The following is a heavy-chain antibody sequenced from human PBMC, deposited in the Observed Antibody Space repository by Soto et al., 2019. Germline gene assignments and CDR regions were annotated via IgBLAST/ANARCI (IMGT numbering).Heavy chain of an antibody. Sequence: ASVKVSCKASGYSFTDYHIHWVRQAPGQGLEWLGRINPKSGGTSTAQKFQGWVTITTDTSISTASMELTRLTSDDTAIYYCARGDSTDCSNGVCSFFYNHDMDVWGQGTTATVSS. CDR2: INPKSGGT. CDR1: GYSFTDYH. V-gene: IGHV1-2*04. J-gene: IGHJ6*02. CDR3: ARGDSTDCSNGVCSFFYNHDMDV. D-gene: IGHD2-8*01.